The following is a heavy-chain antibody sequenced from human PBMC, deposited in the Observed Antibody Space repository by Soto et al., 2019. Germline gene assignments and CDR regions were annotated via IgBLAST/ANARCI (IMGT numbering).Heavy chain of an antibody. J-gene: IGHJ4*02. CDR3: ARDLGYYDSSGYFDY. D-gene: IGHD3-22*01. Sequence: GGSLRLSCAASGFTFSDYYMSWIRQAPGKGLEWVSYISSSDDIIYYADSVKGRFTISRDNAKNSLYLQMNSLRAEDTAMYYCARDLGYYDSSGYFDYWGQGTLVTVSS. V-gene: IGHV3-11*01. CDR1: GFTFSDYY. CDR2: ISSSDDII.